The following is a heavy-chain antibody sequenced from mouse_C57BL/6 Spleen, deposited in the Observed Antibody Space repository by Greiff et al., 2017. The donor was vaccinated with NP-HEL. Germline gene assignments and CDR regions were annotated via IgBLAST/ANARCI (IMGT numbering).Heavy chain of an antibody. CDR1: GYTFTDYN. Sequence: EVQLQQSGPELVKPGASVKMSCKASGYTFTDYNMHWVKQSHGKSLEWIGYINPNNGGTSYNQKFKGKATLTVNKSSSTAYMELRSLTSEDSAVYYCAKSPSNYYGSSYWYFDVWGTGTTVTVSS. CDR2: INPNNGGT. J-gene: IGHJ1*03. CDR3: AKSPSNYYGSSYWYFDV. V-gene: IGHV1-22*01. D-gene: IGHD1-1*01.